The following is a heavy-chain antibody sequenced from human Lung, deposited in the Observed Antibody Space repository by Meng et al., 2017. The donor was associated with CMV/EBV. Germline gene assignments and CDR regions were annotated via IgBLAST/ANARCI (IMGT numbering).Heavy chain of an antibody. Sequence: GESLKISCAASGFTFSSYWMSWVRQAPGKGLEWVANIKQDGSEKYYVDSVKGRFTISRDNAKNSLYLQMNSLRAEDTAVYYCARAIVVPAAPYYYYYGMDVWGQGXTVTVSS. J-gene: IGHJ6*02. D-gene: IGHD2-2*01. CDR2: IKQDGSEK. V-gene: IGHV3-7*04. CDR1: GFTFSSYW. CDR3: ARAIVVPAAPYYYYYGMDV.